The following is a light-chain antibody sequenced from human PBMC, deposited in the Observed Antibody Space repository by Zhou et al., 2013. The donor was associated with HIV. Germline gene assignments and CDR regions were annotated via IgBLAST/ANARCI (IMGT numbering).Light chain of an antibody. CDR3: QQYQSYPWT. CDR2: KAS. CDR1: QHISDS. V-gene: IGKV1-5*03. Sequence: DFQMTQSPSTLSASVGDRVTITCRASQHISDSLAWYQQKPGKAPKLLIYKASSLDTGVPSRFSGSGSGTEFTLTVSRLQPDDFATYYCQQYQSYPWTFGQGTKVEIK. J-gene: IGKJ1*01.